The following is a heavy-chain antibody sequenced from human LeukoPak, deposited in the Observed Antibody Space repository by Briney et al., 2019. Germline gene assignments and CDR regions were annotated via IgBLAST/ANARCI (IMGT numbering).Heavy chain of an antibody. V-gene: IGHV3-7*01. J-gene: IGHJ4*02. CDR3: ARDERGRTYGAVNY. CDR2: IKQDGSEK. CDR1: GFTFSSYW. Sequence: SGGSLRLSCAASGFTFSSYWMSWVRQAPGKGLEWVANIKQDGSEKYYVDSVKGRFTISRDNAKNSLYLQMNSLRAEDTAVYYCARDERGRTYGAVNYWGQGTLVTVSS. D-gene: IGHD4-17*01.